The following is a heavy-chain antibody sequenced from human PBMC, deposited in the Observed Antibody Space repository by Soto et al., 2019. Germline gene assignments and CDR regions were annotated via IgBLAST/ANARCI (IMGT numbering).Heavy chain of an antibody. CDR1: GFTFSSYG. CDR2: ISYDGSNK. D-gene: IGHD4-17*01. V-gene: IGHV3-30*18. CDR3: AKGDDYGDHSYYYGRDV. Sequence: QVQLVESGGGVVQPGRSLRLSCAASGFTFSSYGMHWVRQAPGKGLEWVAVISYDGSNKYYADSVKGRFTISRDNSKNTLYLQMNSLRAEDTAVYYCAKGDDYGDHSYYYGRDVWGQGTTVTVSS. J-gene: IGHJ6*02.